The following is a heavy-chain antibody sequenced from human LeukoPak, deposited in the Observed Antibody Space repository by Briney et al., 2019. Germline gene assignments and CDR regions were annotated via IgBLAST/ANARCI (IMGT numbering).Heavy chain of an antibody. CDR3: ARLGIAARPGYYYYGMDV. D-gene: IGHD6-6*01. V-gene: IGHV1-2*02. CDR2: INPNSGGT. CDR1: GYTFTGYY. J-gene: IGHJ6*02. Sequence: GASVKVSCKASGYTFTGYYMHWARQAPGQGLEWMGWINPNSGGTNYAQKFQGRVTMTRDTSISTAYMELSRLRSDDTAVYYCARLGIAARPGYYYYGMDVWGQGTTVTVSS.